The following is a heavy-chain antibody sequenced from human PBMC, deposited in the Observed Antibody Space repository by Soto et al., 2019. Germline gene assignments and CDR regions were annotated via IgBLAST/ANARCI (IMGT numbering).Heavy chain of an antibody. CDR1: GYTFTSYG. D-gene: IGHD2-15*01. J-gene: IGHJ5*02. V-gene: IGHV1-18*04. CDR3: ARDGGPYCSGGSCHLAGWFDP. CDR2: ISAYNGNT. Sequence: ASVKVSCKASGYTFTSYGISWVRQAPGQGLEWMGWISAYNGNTNYAQKLQGRVTMTTDTSTSTAYMELRSLRSDDTAVYYCARDGGPYCSGGSCHLAGWFDPWGQGTLVTVSS.